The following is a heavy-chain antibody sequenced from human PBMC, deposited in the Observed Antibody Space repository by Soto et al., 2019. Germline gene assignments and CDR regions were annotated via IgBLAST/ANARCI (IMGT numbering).Heavy chain of an antibody. CDR1: GFTFSSYA. CDR2: ISGSGGST. Sequence: GGSLRLSCAASGFTFSSYAMSWVRQAPGKGLEWVSAISGSGGSTYYADSVKGRFTISRDNSKNTLYLQMNSLRAEDTAVYYCAKDPSYDSSGLLDYWGQVTLVPVSS. V-gene: IGHV3-23*01. D-gene: IGHD3-22*01. J-gene: IGHJ4*02. CDR3: AKDPSYDSSGLLDY.